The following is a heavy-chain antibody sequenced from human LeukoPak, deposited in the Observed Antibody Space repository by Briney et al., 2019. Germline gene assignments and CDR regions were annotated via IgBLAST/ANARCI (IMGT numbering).Heavy chain of an antibody. CDR2: ISGSGGST. J-gene: IGHJ4*02. D-gene: IGHD4-17*01. CDR3: AKDSAGDYDLNFDY. CDR1: GFTFSSYA. Sequence: HPGGSLRLSCAASGFTFSSYAMSWVRQAPGKGLDWVSAISGSGGSTYYADSVKGRFTISRDNSKNTLYLQMNSLRAEDTAVYYCAKDSAGDYDLNFDYWGQGTLVTVSS. V-gene: IGHV3-23*01.